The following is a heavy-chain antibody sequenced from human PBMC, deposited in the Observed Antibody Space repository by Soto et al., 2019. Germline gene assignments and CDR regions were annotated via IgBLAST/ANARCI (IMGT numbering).Heavy chain of an antibody. CDR1: GYTFTDYD. D-gene: IGHD3-16*01. CDR3: ARGGRDVPRIPYDT. J-gene: IGHJ5*02. V-gene: IGHV1-2*02. Sequence: QVQLVQSGAEVKKPGASVYVSCKASGYTFTDYDVHWVRQAPGQGLKWMGWINPNVAGTNYARKFQGRVTMTRDTSISTVYMKLTRLSPDDTAIYYCARGGRDVPRIPYDTWGQGTRVTVSS. CDR2: INPNVAGT.